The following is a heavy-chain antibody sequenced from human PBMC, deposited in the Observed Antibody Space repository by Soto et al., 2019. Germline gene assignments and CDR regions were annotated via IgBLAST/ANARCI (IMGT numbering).Heavy chain of an antibody. J-gene: IGHJ4*02. D-gene: IGHD2-15*01. Sequence: EVQRLESGGGLVKPGGSLRLSCAASGFTFSSYAMSWFRQAPGKGLEWVSAISGSGGSTYYADSVKGRFTISRDNSKNTLYLQMNSLRAEDTAVYYCAKGTRIVVVVAATGGFWGQGTLVTVSS. CDR1: GFTFSSYA. CDR3: AKGTRIVVVVAATGGF. V-gene: IGHV3-23*01. CDR2: ISGSGGST.